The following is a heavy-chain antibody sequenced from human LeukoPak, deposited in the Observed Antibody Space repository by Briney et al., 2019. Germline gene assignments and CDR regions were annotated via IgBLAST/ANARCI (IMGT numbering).Heavy chain of an antibody. D-gene: IGHD6-13*01. CDR1: GVSFSGYY. V-gene: IGHV4-34*01. CDR2: INHSGST. J-gene: IGHJ1*01. CDR3: ARRPYSSSYQYFQH. Sequence: SETLSLTCAVYGVSFSGYYWSWIRQPPGKGLEWIGEINHSGSTNYNPSLKSRVTISVDTSKNQFSLKLSSVAAADTAVYYCARRPYSSSYQYFQHWGQGTLVTVSS.